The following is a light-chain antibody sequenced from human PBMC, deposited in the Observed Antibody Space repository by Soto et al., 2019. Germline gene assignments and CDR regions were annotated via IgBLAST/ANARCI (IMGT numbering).Light chain of an antibody. J-gene: IGKJ1*01. CDR2: DVS. CDR1: QIFGTW. Sequence: DSQMTQSPSTLSASVGDRVTITCRASQIFGTWLAWYQQKPGKAPKVLISDVSNLESGVPSRFSGSGSGTEFTRTIGGVQPDDFATYYCQQHNGPFGQGTKVEIK. CDR3: QQHNGP. V-gene: IGKV1-5*01.